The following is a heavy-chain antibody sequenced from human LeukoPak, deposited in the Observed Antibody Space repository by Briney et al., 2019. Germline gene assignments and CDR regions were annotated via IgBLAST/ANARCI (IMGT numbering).Heavy chain of an antibody. CDR1: GFTFGSYS. CDR3: ARDPSAYSSGWYYGMDV. CDR2: ISSSSSTI. J-gene: IGHJ6*02. Sequence: PGGSLRLSCAASGFTFGSYSMNWVRQAPGKGLEWVSYISSSSSTIYYADSVKGRFTISRDNAKNSLYLQMNSLRAEDTAVYYCARDPSAYSSGWYYGMDVWGQGTTVTVSS. V-gene: IGHV3-48*01. D-gene: IGHD6-19*01.